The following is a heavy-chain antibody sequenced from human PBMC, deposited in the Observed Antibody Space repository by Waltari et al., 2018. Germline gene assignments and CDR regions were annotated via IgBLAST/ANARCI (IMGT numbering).Heavy chain of an antibody. Sequence: QVQLVQSGAEVKKPGASVKVSCKASGYTFTGYYMHWVRQAPGQGLEGMGWINPNSGGTNYAQKFQGWVTMTRDTSISTAYMELSRLRSDDTAVYYCARGESTETGGGSFDPWGQGTLVTVSS. V-gene: IGHV1-2*04. CDR1: GYTFTGYY. CDR2: INPNSGGT. CDR3: ARGESTETGGGSFDP. D-gene: IGHD1-1*01. J-gene: IGHJ5*02.